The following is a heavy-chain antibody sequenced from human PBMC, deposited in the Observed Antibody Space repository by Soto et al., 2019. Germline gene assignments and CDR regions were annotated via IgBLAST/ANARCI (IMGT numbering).Heavy chain of an antibody. CDR2: IGTAGDT. D-gene: IGHD2-2*01. V-gene: IGHV3-13*04. J-gene: IGHJ4*02. CDR3: ARAPRYCSSTSCYAFDY. Sequence: GGSLRLSCAASGFTFSSYDMHWVRQATGKGLEWVSAIGTAGDTYYPGSVKGRFTISRENAKNSLYLQMNSLRAGDTAVYYCARAPRYCSSTSCYAFDYWGQGTLVTVSS. CDR1: GFTFSSYD.